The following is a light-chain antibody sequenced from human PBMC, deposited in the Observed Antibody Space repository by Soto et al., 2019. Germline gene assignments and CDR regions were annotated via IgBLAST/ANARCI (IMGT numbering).Light chain of an antibody. Sequence: DIQLTQSPSFLSASVRDRVTITCRASQGISSYLAWYQQKPGKAPKLLINAASTLQSGVPSRFSGRGAGTEFTLTNSSPQPADFATYYCQQISSYPPYTFGQETNLHIK. J-gene: IGKJ2*01. CDR1: QGISSY. CDR2: AAS. CDR3: QQISSYPPYT. V-gene: IGKV1-9*01.